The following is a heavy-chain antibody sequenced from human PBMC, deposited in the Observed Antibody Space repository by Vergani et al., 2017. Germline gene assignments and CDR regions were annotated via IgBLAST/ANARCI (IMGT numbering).Heavy chain of an antibody. CDR2: ISWNSGSI. J-gene: IGHJ5*02. CDR1: GFTFDEYA. V-gene: IGHV3-9*01. Sequence: EVQLVESGGDLVQPGRSLRLSCAASGFTFDEYAMHWVRQGPGKGLEWVSGISWNSGSIGYADSVKGRFTVSRDNAKKSLYLQMNSLRAEDTAVYYCARDSTGPWGQGTLVTVSS. CDR3: ARDSTGP.